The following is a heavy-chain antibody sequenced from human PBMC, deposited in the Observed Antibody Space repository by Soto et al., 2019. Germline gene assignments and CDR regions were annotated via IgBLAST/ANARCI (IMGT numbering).Heavy chain of an antibody. V-gene: IGHV3-74*01. CDR3: ARDRDSQILLWXXXXXXXMDV. CDR1: SYW. J-gene: IGHJ6*01. Sequence: SYWMHWVRQDPGKGLVWVSRINSDGSSTSYADSVKGRFTISRDNAKNXLYXQMNSLRAEDTAVYYXARDRDSQILLWXXXXXXXMDVWXXGTTVNVSS. D-gene: IGHD3-10*01. CDR2: INSDGSST.